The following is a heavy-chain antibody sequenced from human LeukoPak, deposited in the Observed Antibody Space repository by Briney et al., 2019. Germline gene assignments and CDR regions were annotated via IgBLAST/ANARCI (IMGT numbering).Heavy chain of an antibody. J-gene: IGHJ5*02. Sequence: ASVKVSCKAAGYTFTRYYMFWVRQAPGQGLEWMGRINPNSGGTNYAQKFQGRVTMTRDTSTSTAYMELSRLRSDETAVYYCARGYCSGGSCYSVENWFDPWGQGTLVTVSS. CDR2: INPNSGGT. V-gene: IGHV1-2*06. D-gene: IGHD2-15*01. CDR1: GYTFTRYY. CDR3: ARGYCSGGSCYSVENWFDP.